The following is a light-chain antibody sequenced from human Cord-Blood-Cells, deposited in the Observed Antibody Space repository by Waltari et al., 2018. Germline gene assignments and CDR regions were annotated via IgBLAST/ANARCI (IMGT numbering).Light chain of an antibody. CDR3: QQYNSYSRT. V-gene: IGKV1-5*03. J-gene: IGKJ1*01. Sequence: IQMIQSPSTLSASVGDRVNITCRASQIISSWLAWYQQKPGKAPKLLIYKASSLESGVPARFSGSGSGTEFTLTISSLQPDDFATYYCQQYNSYSRTFGQGTKVEIK. CDR2: KAS. CDR1: QIISSW.